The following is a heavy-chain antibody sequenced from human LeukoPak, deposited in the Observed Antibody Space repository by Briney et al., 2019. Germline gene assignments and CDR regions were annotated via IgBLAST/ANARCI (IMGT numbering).Heavy chain of an antibody. CDR3: ACLTTADAFDI. CDR2: IYNSGST. CDR1: GGAISIYY. D-gene: IGHD3-22*01. V-gene: IGHV4-59*01. Sequence: SETLSLTCSVSGGAISIYYWSWIRQPPGKGLEWIGYIYNSGSTNYNPSLKSRVTISVDTSKNQFSLKLSSVTAADTAVYYCACLTTADAFDIWGQGKKVTVSS. J-gene: IGHJ3*02.